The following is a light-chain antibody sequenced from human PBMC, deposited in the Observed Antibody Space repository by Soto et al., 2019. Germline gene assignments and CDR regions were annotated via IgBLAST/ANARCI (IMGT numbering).Light chain of an antibody. J-gene: IGKJ1*01. CDR3: QQYIDSPRT. V-gene: IGKV3-20*01. Sequence: EIILTQSPGTLALSPGDGATLSCRASQTVNRNYLAWYHQRPGQPPRLLIYGVSNKASGVPDRFSGDGSGKELTLTIGTLDPDDFGGYYCQQYIDSPRTFGQGTRVEVK. CDR1: QTVNRNY. CDR2: GVS.